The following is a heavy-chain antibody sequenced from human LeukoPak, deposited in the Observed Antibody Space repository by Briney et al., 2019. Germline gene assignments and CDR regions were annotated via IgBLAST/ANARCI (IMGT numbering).Heavy chain of an antibody. CDR1: GYTFSDYN. V-gene: IGHV3-48*01. CDR3: ARGGYDLTYYFDY. CDR2: ISSSSSII. J-gene: IGHJ4*02. D-gene: IGHD5-12*01. Sequence: GGSLRLSCAASGYTFSDYNMNWVREAPGKGLGWVVYISSSSSIIYYADSVKRRFTISRDNAKNSLSQQMHSLGAEDSAVYYCARGGYDLTYYFDYWGQGTLVTVSS.